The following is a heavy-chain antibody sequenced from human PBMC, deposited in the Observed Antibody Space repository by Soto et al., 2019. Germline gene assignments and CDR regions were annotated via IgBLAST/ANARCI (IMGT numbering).Heavy chain of an antibody. CDR3: ARSYSSGGSCYRRWFDP. D-gene: IGHD2-15*01. Sequence: TLSLTFAVSGGSIRSGGYSWSWIRQPPGKGLEWIGYIYHSGSTYYNPSLKSRVTISVDRSKNQFSLKLSSVTAADTAVYYCARSYSSGGSCYRRWFDPWAQATLVT. CDR1: GGSIRSGGYS. CDR2: IYHSGST. J-gene: IGHJ5*02. V-gene: IGHV4-30-2*01.